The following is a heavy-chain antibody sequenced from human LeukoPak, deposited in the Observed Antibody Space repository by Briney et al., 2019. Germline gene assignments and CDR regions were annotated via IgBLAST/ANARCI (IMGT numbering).Heavy chain of an antibody. CDR3: TRDILTGYYSPDY. Sequence: GGSLRLPHTFSGLPHGVFAMSWVRHPPGKAREGVVFIRSKAYGTTTEYTASVKGRFTISRDNSKSIAFLQMNSLKTEDTDVYYCTRDILTGYYSPDYWGQGTLVTVSS. J-gene: IGHJ4*02. CDR1: GLPHGVFA. CDR2: IRSKAYGTTT. V-gene: IGHV3-49*04. D-gene: IGHD3-9*01.